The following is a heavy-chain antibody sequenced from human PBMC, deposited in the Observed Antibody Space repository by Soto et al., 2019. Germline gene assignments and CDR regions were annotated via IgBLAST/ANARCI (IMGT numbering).Heavy chain of an antibody. V-gene: IGHV4-30-2*01. J-gene: IGHJ5*01. CDR3: ARGREGPFFDF. Sequence: TLSLTCAVSGASISNGDYSWSWIRQPPGRALEWIGYIYSSGRSDYNPSLKSRVTISIDRSKNQFSLRLTSVTAADAAVYYCARGREGPFFDFWGQGALVT. CDR2: IYSSGRS. CDR1: GASISNGDYS.